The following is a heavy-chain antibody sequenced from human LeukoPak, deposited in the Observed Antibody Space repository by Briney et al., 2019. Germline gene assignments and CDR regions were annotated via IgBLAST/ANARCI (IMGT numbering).Heavy chain of an antibody. CDR2: IYPGDSDT. CDR1: GYNFNSYW. J-gene: IGHJ4*02. Sequence: GESLKISCKGSGYNFNSYWIGWVRQMPGKGLEWMGIIYPGDSDTRYSPSFQGQVTVSADKSISTAYLQWSSLKASDTAMYYCARSYCSGGSCPPRFFDYWGQGTLVTVSS. D-gene: IGHD2-15*01. CDR3: ARSYCSGGSCPPRFFDY. V-gene: IGHV5-51*01.